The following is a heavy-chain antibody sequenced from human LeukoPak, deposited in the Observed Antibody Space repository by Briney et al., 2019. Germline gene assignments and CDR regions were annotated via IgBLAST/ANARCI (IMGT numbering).Heavy chain of an antibody. V-gene: IGHV4-39*07. CDR1: GGSISSSSYY. CDR3: ARDGLITMVRGVLRLNNWFDP. Sequence: SETLSLTCTVSGGSISSSSYYWGWIRQPPGKGLEWIGSIYYSGSTYYNPSLKSRVTISVDTSKNQFSLKLSSVTAADTAVYYCARDGLITMVRGVLRLNNWFDPWGQGTLVTVSS. CDR2: IYYSGST. J-gene: IGHJ5*02. D-gene: IGHD3-10*01.